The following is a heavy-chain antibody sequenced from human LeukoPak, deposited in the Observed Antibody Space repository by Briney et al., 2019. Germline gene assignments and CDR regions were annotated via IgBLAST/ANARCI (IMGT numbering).Heavy chain of an antibody. CDR2: ISAYNGNT. CDR1: GYTFTSYG. V-gene: IGHV1-18*01. CDR3: ARDLRGLVVALLGY. Sequence: ASVKVSCKASGYTFTSYGISWVRQAPGQGLEWMGWISAYNGNTNYAQKLQGRVTMTTDTSTSTACMELSRLRSDDTAVYYCARDLRGLVVALLGYWGQGTLVTVSS. D-gene: IGHD3-22*01. J-gene: IGHJ4*02.